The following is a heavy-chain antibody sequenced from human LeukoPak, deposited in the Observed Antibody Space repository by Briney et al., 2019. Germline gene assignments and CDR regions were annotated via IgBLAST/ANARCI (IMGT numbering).Heavy chain of an antibody. CDR2: ISHDGII. D-gene: IGHD3-22*01. CDR3: ARTRSSGYLTLDY. CDR1: GFTFSSYV. V-gene: IGHV3-74*01. J-gene: IGHJ4*02. Sequence: GGSLRLSCETAGFTFSSYVMHWVRRTPGKGLVWVSRISHDGIISYADSVKGRFTISRDNAENSLYLQMSSLRAEDTAVYYCARTRSSGYLTLDYWGQGTLVTVSS.